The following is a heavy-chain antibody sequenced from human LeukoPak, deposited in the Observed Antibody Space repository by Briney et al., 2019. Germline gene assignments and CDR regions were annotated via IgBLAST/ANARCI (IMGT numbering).Heavy chain of an antibody. CDR1: GYTFTGYY. CDR2: INPNSGGT. CDR3: ARAAGVPAARYAFDI. J-gene: IGHJ3*02. D-gene: IGHD2-2*01. Sequence: ASVKVSCKASGYTFTGYYMHWERQAPGQGLEWMGWINPNSGGTNYAQKFQGWVTMTRDTSISTAYMELSRLRSDDTAVYYCARAAGVPAARYAFDIWGQGTMVTVSS. V-gene: IGHV1-2*04.